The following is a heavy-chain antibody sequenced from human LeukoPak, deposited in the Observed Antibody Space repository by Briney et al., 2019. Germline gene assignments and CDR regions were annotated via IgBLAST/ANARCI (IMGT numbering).Heavy chain of an antibody. Sequence: GGSLRLSCAASGFTFSSYSMNWVRQAPGKGLEWVSSISSSSSYIYYADSVKGRFTISRDNAKNSLYLQMNSLRAEDTAVYYCASAYSSSWYKGPISAFDIWGQGTMVTVSS. CDR3: ASAYSSSWYKGPISAFDI. D-gene: IGHD6-13*01. V-gene: IGHV3-21*04. J-gene: IGHJ3*02. CDR2: ISSSSSYI. CDR1: GFTFSSYS.